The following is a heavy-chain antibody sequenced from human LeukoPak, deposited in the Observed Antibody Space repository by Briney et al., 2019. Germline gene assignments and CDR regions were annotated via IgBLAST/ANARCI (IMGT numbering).Heavy chain of an antibody. CDR1: GFTFSSYW. CDR2: IDTDGSFT. D-gene: IGHD2-21*02. V-gene: IGHV3-74*01. J-gene: IGHJ3*02. Sequence: GGSLRLSCAASGFTFSSYWMHWVRQAPGKGLVWVSRIDTDGSFTSYADSVRGRFTISRDNAKNTLYLQMNSLRAEDTAVYYCARDLWCGADCYGTFDIWGQGTMVSVSS. CDR3: ARDLWCGADCYGTFDI.